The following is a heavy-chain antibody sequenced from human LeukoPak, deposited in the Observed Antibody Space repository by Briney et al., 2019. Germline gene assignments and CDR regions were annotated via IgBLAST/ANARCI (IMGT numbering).Heavy chain of an antibody. D-gene: IGHD5-24*01. Sequence: GGSLRLSCTASGFTFGDYAMSWVRQAPGKGLEWVGFIRSNAYGGTTENAASVKGRFSISRDDSKCIAYLQMNSLKTEDTAVYYCTRVDGYNLYFDYWGQGTLVTVSS. CDR3: TRVDGYNLYFDY. J-gene: IGHJ4*02. CDR2: IRSNAYGGTT. CDR1: GFTFGDYA. V-gene: IGHV3-49*04.